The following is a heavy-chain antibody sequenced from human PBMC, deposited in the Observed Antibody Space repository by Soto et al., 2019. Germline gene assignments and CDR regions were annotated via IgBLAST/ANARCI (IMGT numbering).Heavy chain of an antibody. CDR3: ARDDDYEANAFDY. CDR2: IWYDGSNK. Sequence: PGGSLRLSCAASGFTFSSYGMHWVRQAPGKGLEWVAVIWYDGSNKYYADSVKGRFTISRDNSKNTLYLQMNSLRAEDTAVYYCARDDDYEANAFDYWGPGTLVTVSS. D-gene: IGHD3-22*01. V-gene: IGHV3-33*01. CDR1: GFTFSSYG. J-gene: IGHJ4*02.